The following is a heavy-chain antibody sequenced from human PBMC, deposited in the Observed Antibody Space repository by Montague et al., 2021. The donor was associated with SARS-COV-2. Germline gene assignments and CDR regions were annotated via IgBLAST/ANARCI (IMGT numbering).Heavy chain of an antibody. Sequence: SETLSLTCTVSGGSISSSSYYWGWIRQPPGKGLEWIGSIYYSGSTYYXXXLKSRVTISVDTSKNQFSLKLSSVTAADTAVYYCERVGRQQLVRLSGMDVWGQGTTVTVSS. D-gene: IGHD6-13*01. CDR1: GGSISSSSYY. V-gene: IGHV4-39*07. CDR3: ERVGRQQLVRLSGMDV. J-gene: IGHJ6*02. CDR2: IYYSGST.